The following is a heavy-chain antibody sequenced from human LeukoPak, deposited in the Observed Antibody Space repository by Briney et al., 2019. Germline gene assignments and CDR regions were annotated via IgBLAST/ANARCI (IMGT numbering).Heavy chain of an antibody. D-gene: IGHD1-1*01. CDR2: ISYDGSNK. CDR3: VRDKMMDDRGVGFDP. J-gene: IGHJ5*02. Sequence: PGGSLRLSCAASGFTFSSYGMHWVRQAPGKGLEWVAVISYDGSNKYYADSVKGRFTISRDNTKNTLYLQMNSLGAEDTAVYYCVRDKMMDDRGVGFDPWGQGTLVTVSS. CDR1: GFTFSSYG. V-gene: IGHV3-30*03.